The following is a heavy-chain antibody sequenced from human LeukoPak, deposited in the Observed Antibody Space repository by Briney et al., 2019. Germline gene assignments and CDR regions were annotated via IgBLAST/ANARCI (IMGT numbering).Heavy chain of an antibody. D-gene: IGHD2-2*02. V-gene: IGHV3-30*03. Sequence: GRSLRLSCAASGFTFSSYGMHWVRQAPGKGLEWVAVISYDGSNKYYADSVKGRFTISRDNSKNTLYLQMNSLRAEDTAVYYCAIVGDGYTLDYWGQGTLVTVSS. CDR3: AIVGDGYTLDY. CDR1: GFTFSSYG. J-gene: IGHJ4*02. CDR2: ISYDGSNK.